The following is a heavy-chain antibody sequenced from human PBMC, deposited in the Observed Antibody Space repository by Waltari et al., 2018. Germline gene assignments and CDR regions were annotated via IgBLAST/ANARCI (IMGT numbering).Heavy chain of an antibody. CDR2: INPNTGDT. CDR1: GYTFTGYS. J-gene: IGHJ5*02. D-gene: IGHD3-22*01. Sequence: QVQLVQSGAEVKKPGASVKVSSKASGYTFTGYSFHWVRQAPGQGLEWMGRINPNTGDTTYAQEFQGRVTMTRDTSISTAYMELTSLRSEDTAVYYCARDWGYYSDTSGYPSNWFGPWGQGTLVTVSS. CDR3: ARDWGYYSDTSGYPSNWFGP. V-gene: IGHV1-2*06.